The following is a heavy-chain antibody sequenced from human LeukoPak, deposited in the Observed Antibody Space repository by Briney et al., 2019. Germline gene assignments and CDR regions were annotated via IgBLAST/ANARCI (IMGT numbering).Heavy chain of an antibody. J-gene: IGHJ5*02. CDR1: GYTFTSYG. CDR2: IRAYNDYT. V-gene: IGHV1-18*01. Sequence: ASVKVSCKASGYTFTSYGISWVRQSPGQGLEWMGCIRAYNDYTSYAQNFQGRVTMTTDTSTSTAYMELRSLRSDDTAVYYCARDRTRGSGSYYPNWFDPWGQGTLVTVSS. CDR3: ARDRTRGSGSYYPNWFDP. D-gene: IGHD3-10*01.